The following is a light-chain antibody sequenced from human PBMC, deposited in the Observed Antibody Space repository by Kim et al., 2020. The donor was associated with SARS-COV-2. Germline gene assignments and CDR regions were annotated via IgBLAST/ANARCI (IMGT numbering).Light chain of an antibody. J-gene: IGKJ2*01. Sequence: DIQMTQSPSTLSASVGDRVTITCRASQSISSWLAWYQQKPGKAPKLLIYKASSLESGVPSRFSGSGSGTEFTLTISSLQPDDFATYYCHQYNSYFGQGTKLEI. CDR1: QSISSW. CDR3: HQYNSY. V-gene: IGKV1-5*03. CDR2: KAS.